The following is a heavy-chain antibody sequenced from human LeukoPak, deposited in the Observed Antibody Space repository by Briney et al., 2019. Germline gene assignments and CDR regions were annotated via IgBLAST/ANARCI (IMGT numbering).Heavy chain of an antibody. CDR2: IYHSGST. CDR3: ARGQFRGYSYTLSY. V-gene: IGHV4-30-2*01. J-gene: IGHJ4*02. Sequence: SETLSLTCAVSGGSISSGGYSWSWIRQPPGKGLEWIGDIYHSGSTYYNPSLKSRVTISVDTSKNQFSLKLSSVTAADTAVYYCARGQFRGYSYTLSYWGQGTLVTVSS. CDR1: GGSISSGGYS. D-gene: IGHD5-18*01.